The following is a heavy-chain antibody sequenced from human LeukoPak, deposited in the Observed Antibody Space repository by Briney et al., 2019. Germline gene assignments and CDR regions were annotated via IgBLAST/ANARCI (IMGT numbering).Heavy chain of an antibody. CDR3: AKVPRKSPAAAGDY. CDR2: ISGSGGST. V-gene: IGHV3-23*01. Sequence: GGSLRLSCAASGLTFSSYWMSWVRQAPGKGLEWVSAISGSGGSTYYADSVKGRFTISRDNSKNTLYLQMNSLRAEDTAVYYCAKVPRKSPAAAGDYWGQGTLVTVFS. CDR1: GLTFSSYW. J-gene: IGHJ4*02. D-gene: IGHD6-13*01.